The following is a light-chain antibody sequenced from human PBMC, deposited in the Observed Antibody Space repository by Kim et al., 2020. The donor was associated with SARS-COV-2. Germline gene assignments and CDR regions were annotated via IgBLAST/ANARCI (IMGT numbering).Light chain of an antibody. CDR2: DVS. J-gene: IGLJ2*01. V-gene: IGLV2-14*04. Sequence: GQSTTISGTGTSSDIGGYNYVSWYQQHPGKAPKLMIYDVSKRSSGVSNRFSGSKSGNTASLTISGLQAEDEADYYCSSITSSSTGVFGGGTQLTVL. CDR1: SSDIGGYNY. CDR3: SSITSSSTGV.